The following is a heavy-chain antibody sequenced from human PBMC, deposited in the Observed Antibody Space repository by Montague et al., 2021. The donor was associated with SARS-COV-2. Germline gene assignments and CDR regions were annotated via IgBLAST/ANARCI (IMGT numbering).Heavy chain of an antibody. CDR2: IWYDGSNQ. D-gene: IGHD3-10*01. V-gene: IGHV3-33*08. CDR1: GFTFSSYD. CDR3: AREYSAPRWFGEYNRYGMDV. J-gene: IGHJ6*02. Sequence: SLRLSCAASGFTFSSYDMHWVRQAPGKGLEWVAVIWYDGSNQYYGDSVKGRFTISRDNSKNTLYLQMNSLRAEDTAVYYCAREYSAPRWFGEYNRYGMDVWGQGTTVTV.